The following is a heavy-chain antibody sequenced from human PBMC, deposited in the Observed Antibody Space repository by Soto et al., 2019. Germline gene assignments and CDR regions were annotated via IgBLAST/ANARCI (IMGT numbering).Heavy chain of an antibody. CDR3: GRIYYSSSWYFDY. J-gene: IGHJ4*02. V-gene: IGHV3-72*01. CDR1: GFTFSDHY. Sequence: EVQLVESGGGLVQPGGSLRLSCAASGFTFSDHYMDWVRQAPGKGLEWVGRSRNKAKSYSTDYAASVKGRFTISRDDSTNTLYVQMNSLPIEDTAVYYCGRIYYSSSWYFDYWGQGSLVTVSS. D-gene: IGHD6-13*01. CDR2: SRNKAKSYST.